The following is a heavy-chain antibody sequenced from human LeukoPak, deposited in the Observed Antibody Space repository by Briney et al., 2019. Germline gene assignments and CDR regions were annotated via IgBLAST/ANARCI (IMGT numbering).Heavy chain of an antibody. J-gene: IGHJ4*02. Sequence: GGSLRLSCVASGFTFNNYWMSWVRQAPGKGPEWVANIKQDGSEKYYVDSVKGRFTISRDNSKNTLYLQMNSLRAEDTAVYYCAIQLRYSVGLPDYWGQGTLVTVSS. CDR2: IKQDGSEK. D-gene: IGHD3-9*01. CDR3: AIQLRYSVGLPDY. CDR1: GFTFNNYW. V-gene: IGHV3-7*03.